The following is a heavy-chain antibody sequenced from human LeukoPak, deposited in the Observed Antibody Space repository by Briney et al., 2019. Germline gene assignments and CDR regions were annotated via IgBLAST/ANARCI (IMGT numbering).Heavy chain of an antibody. V-gene: IGHV4-39*07. CDR2: IYYSGST. J-gene: IGHJ4*02. CDR1: GGSISSSSYY. CDR3: ARAGLRYSSSWYPKNIPDFDY. Sequence: SETLSLTCTVSGGSISSSSYYWGWIRQPPGKGLEWIGSIYYSGSTYYNPSLKSRVTISVDTSMNQFSLKLSSVTAADTAVYYCARAGLRYSSSWYPKNIPDFDYWGQGTLVTVSS. D-gene: IGHD6-13*01.